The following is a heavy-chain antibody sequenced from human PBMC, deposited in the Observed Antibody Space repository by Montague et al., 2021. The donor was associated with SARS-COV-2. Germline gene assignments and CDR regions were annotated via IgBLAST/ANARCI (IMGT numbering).Heavy chain of an antibody. CDR2: ISSSSYI. Sequence: SLRLSCAASGFTSSSYSMNWVRQAPGKGLEWVSSISSSSYIYYADSVKGRFTISRDNAKNSLYLQMNSLRAEDTAVYYCARAYSGSYYPNFDYWGQGTLVTVSS. D-gene: IGHD1-26*01. J-gene: IGHJ4*02. CDR1: GFTSSSYS. CDR3: ARAYSGSYYPNFDY. V-gene: IGHV3-21*01.